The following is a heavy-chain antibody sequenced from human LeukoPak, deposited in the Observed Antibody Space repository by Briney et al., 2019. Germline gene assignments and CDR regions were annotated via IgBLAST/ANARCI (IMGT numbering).Heavy chain of an antibody. CDR3: ARRKYAHDAFDI. V-gene: IGHV4-39*01. Sequence: PPETPSDTRTVSGGSISSSRDYWGWIRQPPGKGLEWIGSIYYSGSTYYNPSLKSRVTISVDTSKNQFSLKLSSVTAADTAVYYCARRKYAHDAFDIWGHGIMVTVSS. J-gene: IGHJ3*02. CDR1: GGSISSSRDY. CDR2: IYYSGST. D-gene: IGHD2-8*01.